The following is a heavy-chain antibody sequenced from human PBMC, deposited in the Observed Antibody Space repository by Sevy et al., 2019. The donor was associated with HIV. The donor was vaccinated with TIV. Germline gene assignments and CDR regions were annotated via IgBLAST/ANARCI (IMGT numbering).Heavy chain of an antibody. CDR2: ISSISTYK. D-gene: IGHD2-15*01. J-gene: IGHJ4*02. V-gene: IGHV3-21*01. CDR3: ARVGGGGVEY. CDR1: GFTFISYS. Sequence: GGSLRLSCVASGFTFISYSMNWVRQAPGKGLEWVSSISSISTYKDYADSAKGRFTISRDNAKNSLYLQMNSLRAEDTAVYYCARVGGGGVEYWGQGTLVTVSS.